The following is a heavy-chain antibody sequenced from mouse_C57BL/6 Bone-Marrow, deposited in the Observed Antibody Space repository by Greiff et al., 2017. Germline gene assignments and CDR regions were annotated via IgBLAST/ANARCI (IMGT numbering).Heavy chain of an antibody. CDR3: ARDKGYSNYDY. CDR2: ISDGGSYT. CDR1: GFTFSSYA. V-gene: IGHV5-4*01. J-gene: IGHJ2*01. D-gene: IGHD2-5*01. Sequence: EVKLVESGGGLVKPGGSLKLSCAASGFTFSSYAMSWVRQTPEKRLEWVATISDGGSYTYYPGNVKGRFTISRDNAKNNLYLQMSHLKSEDTAMYYCARDKGYSNYDYWGQGTTLTVSS.